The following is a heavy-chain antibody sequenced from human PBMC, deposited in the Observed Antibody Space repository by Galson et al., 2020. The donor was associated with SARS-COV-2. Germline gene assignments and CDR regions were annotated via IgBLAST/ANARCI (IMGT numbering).Heavy chain of an antibody. CDR3: ARKTSTYDY. Sequence: ASETLSLTCIVSSGFIDSTSSYWGWLRQPPGKGLEWIGSIYFNGRTFYNPSLMSRVTISIDTSKNQFSLRLRTVTAADTAVYFCARKTSTYDYWGPGAQVTVSS. J-gene: IGHJ4*01. D-gene: IGHD3-16*01. CDR2: IYFNGRT. CDR1: SGFIDSTSSY. V-gene: IGHV4-39*07.